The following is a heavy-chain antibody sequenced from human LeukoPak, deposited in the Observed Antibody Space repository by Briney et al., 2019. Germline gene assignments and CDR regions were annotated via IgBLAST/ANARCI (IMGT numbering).Heavy chain of an antibody. CDR3: ARFYENYYFDY. D-gene: IGHD5/OR15-5a*01. V-gene: IGHV3-33*08. J-gene: IGHJ4*02. Sequence: PGGSLRLSCAASGFTFSSYAMSWVRQAPGKGLEWVAVIWYDGSNKYYADSVKGRFTISRDNSKNTLYLQMNSLRAEDTAVYYCARFYENYYFDYWGQGTLVTVSS. CDR2: IWYDGSNK. CDR1: GFTFSSYA.